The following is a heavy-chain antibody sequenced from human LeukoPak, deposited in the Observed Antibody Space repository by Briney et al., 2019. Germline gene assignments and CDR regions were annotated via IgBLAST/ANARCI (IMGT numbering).Heavy chain of an antibody. CDR1: GFTCSNIA. Sequence: PGGSLGLSCAASGFTCSNIAFYWVRQGPGKGLEWVSSISDADSRTNFADSVRGRFTISSDFSKNTLFLQMNGLRADDTAVYYCATSTVTNGSDYWGQGALVTVSS. CDR3: ATSTVTNGSDY. V-gene: IGHV3-23*01. D-gene: IGHD4-17*01. CDR2: ISDADSRT. J-gene: IGHJ4*02.